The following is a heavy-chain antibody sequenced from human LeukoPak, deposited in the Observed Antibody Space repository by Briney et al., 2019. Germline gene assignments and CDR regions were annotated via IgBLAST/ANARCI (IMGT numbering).Heavy chain of an antibody. V-gene: IGHV4-34*01. Sequence: SETLSLTCAVYGGSFSGYYRSWIRQPPGKGLEWIGEINHSGSTNYNPSLKSRVTISVDTSKNQFSLKLSSVTAADTAVYYCARGPTTPLGATTDYWGQGTLATVSS. D-gene: IGHD1-26*01. CDR1: GGSFSGYY. CDR2: INHSGST. CDR3: ARGPTTPLGATTDY. J-gene: IGHJ4*02.